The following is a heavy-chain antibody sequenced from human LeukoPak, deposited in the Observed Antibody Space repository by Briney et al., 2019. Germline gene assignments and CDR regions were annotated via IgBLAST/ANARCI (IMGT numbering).Heavy chain of an antibody. J-gene: IGHJ4*02. D-gene: IGHD3-10*01. CDR1: GLIFSSYV. CDR2: TSYDGNK. V-gene: IGHV3-30-3*01. CDR3: ARDRPGSGNIFDF. Sequence: GGSLRLSCRTSGLIFSSYVMSWVRQAPGKGLEWVAVTSYDGNKYYADSVKGRFTISRDNSKNTQYLQMNILGDEDTAVYYCARDRPGSGNIFDFWGQGTLVTVSS.